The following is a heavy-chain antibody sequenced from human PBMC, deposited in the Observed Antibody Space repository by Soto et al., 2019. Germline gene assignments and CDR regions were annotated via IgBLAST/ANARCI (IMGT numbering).Heavy chain of an antibody. Sequence: QVQLVESGGGVVQPGRSLRLSCAASGFTFSSYAMHWVRQAPGKGLEWVAVILYDGSNKYYVDSVKGRFTISRDNSKNTLYLQMNSLRAEDTAVYYCAKDPSSGITARQTEPSFDYWGQGTLVTVSS. D-gene: IGHD6-6*01. CDR2: ILYDGSNK. V-gene: IGHV3-30*18. CDR1: GFTFSSYA. J-gene: IGHJ4*02. CDR3: AKDPSSGITARQTEPSFDY.